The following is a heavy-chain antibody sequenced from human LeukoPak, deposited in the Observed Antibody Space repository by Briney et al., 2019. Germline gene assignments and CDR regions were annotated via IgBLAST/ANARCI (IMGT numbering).Heavy chain of an antibody. Sequence: GESLKISCKGSGYSFTSHWIAWVRQMPGKGSEWMGIIYPGDSDTRYSPSFQGQVTISADKSISTAYLQWSSLKASDSAMYYCARRLLYGGDYWGQGTLVTVSS. V-gene: IGHV5-51*01. CDR3: ARRLLYGGDY. CDR2: IYPGDSDT. CDR1: GYSFTSHW. D-gene: IGHD3-10*01. J-gene: IGHJ4*02.